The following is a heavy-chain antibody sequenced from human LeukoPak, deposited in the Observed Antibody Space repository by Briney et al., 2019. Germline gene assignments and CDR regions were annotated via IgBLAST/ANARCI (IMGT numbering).Heavy chain of an antibody. J-gene: IGHJ4*02. CDR3: ARESLFRAVAGRPAPFDS. Sequence: SETLSLTCTVSGYSISSGYYWGWIRQPPGKGLEWIGSIYHSGSTYYNPSLKSRVTISVDTFKNQFSLKLSSVTAADTAVYYCARESLFRAVAGRPAPFDSWGQGTLVTVSS. CDR2: IYHSGST. V-gene: IGHV4-38-2*02. CDR1: GYSISSGYY. D-gene: IGHD6-19*01.